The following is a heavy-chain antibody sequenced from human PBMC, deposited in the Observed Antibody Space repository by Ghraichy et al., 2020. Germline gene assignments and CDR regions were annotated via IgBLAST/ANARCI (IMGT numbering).Heavy chain of an antibody. CDR1: GGSISSSSYY. D-gene: IGHD3-3*01. V-gene: IGHV4-39*01. J-gene: IGHJ5*02. CDR3: ASRTRITIFGVVFMKENWFDP. CDR2: IYYSGST. Sequence: SETLSLTCTVSGGSISSSSYYWGWIRQPPGKGLEWIGSIYYSGSTYYSPSPKSRVTISVDTSKNQFSLKLSSVTAADTAVYYCASRTRITIFGVVFMKENWFDPWGQGTLVTVSS.